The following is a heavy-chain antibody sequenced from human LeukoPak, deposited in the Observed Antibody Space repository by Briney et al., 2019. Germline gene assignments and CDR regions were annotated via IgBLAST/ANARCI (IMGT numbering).Heavy chain of an antibody. Sequence: PGGSLRLSCAASGSTFSSYAMSWVRQAPGKGLEWVSAISGSGGSTYYADSVKGRFTISRDNSKNTLYLQMNSLRAEDTAVYYCAKITGCSSTSCYSHWGQGTLVTVSS. CDR1: GSTFSSYA. V-gene: IGHV3-23*01. CDR2: ISGSGGST. J-gene: IGHJ4*02. D-gene: IGHD2-2*01. CDR3: AKITGCSSTSCYSH.